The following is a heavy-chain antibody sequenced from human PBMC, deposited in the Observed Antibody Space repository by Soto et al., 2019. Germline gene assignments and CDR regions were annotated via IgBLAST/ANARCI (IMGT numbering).Heavy chain of an antibody. CDR2: ISGSGGST. Sequence: GGYLRVSCAASDFTFSSYAMSWVRQAPGKGLEWVSAISGSGGSTYYADSVKGRFTISRDTSKNTLYLQMSSLRVEDTALYYCAMSYSRHWYDYFDIWGQGVQVTVTS. J-gene: IGHJ4*02. D-gene: IGHD6-13*01. CDR3: AMSYSRHWYDYFDI. V-gene: IGHV3-23*01. CDR1: DFTFSSYA.